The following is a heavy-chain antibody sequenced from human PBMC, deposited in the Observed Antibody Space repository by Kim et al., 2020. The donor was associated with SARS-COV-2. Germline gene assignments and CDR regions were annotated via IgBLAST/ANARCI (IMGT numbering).Heavy chain of an antibody. CDR2: T. V-gene: IGHV1-3*01. J-gene: IGHJ5*02. Sequence: TKYSQKFQRRVNITRDTSASTAYMELSSLRSEDTAVYYCASAISTGWFDPWGQGTLVTVSS. D-gene: IGHD2-2*01. CDR3: ASAISTGWFDP.